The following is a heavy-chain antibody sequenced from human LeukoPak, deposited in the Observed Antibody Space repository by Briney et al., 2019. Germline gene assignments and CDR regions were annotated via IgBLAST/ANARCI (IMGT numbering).Heavy chain of an antibody. CDR3: ARSAQINYYGSGSYYGWFDP. CDR1: GFTFDDYG. D-gene: IGHD3-10*01. V-gene: IGHV3-20*01. CDR2: INWNGGST. Sequence: PGGSLRLSCAASGFTFDDYGMSWVRQAPGRGLEWVSGINWNGGSTGYADSVKGRFTISRDNAKNSLYLQMNSLRAEDTALYHSARSAQINYYGSGSYYGWFDPWGQGTLVTVSS. J-gene: IGHJ5*02.